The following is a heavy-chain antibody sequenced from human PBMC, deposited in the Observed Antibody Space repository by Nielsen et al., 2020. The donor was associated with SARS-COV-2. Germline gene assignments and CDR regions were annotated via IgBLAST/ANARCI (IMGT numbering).Heavy chain of an antibody. V-gene: IGHV1-2*04. CDR1: GYTFTGYY. J-gene: IGHJ4*02. Sequence: ASVKVSCKASGYTFTGYYMHWVRQAPGQGLEWMGWVNPNSGGTNYAQKFQGWVTMTRDTSISTAYMELSRLRSDDTAVYYCARLSWSSGWDFDYWGQGTLVTVSS. D-gene: IGHD6-19*01. CDR3: ARLSWSSGWDFDY. CDR2: VNPNSGGT.